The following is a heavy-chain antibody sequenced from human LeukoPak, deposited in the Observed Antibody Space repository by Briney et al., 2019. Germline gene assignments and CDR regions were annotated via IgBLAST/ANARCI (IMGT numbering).Heavy chain of an antibody. CDR2: INHSGST. D-gene: IGHD3-10*01. CDR1: GGSFSGYY. J-gene: IGHJ4*02. Sequence: PSETLSLTCAVYGGSFSGYYWSWIRQPPGKGLEWIGEINHSGSTNYNPSLKSRVTISVDTSKNQSSLKLSSVTAADTAVYYCARGRYYGSGSVYWGQGTLVTVSS. CDR3: ARGRYYGSGSVY. V-gene: IGHV4-34*01.